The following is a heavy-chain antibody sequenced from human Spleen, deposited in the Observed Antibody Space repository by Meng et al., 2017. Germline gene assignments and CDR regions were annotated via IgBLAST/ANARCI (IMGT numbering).Heavy chain of an antibody. Sequence: LTCAASGFTFSDYYMSWIRQAPGKGLEWVAYLSPSGSNIYFADSMKGRFTISRDNAQNSLYLQMNSLTVEDTAVYYCARVENTVMVTPHYLDFWGQGTLVTISS. CDR2: LSPSGSNI. V-gene: IGHV3-11*04. CDR1: GFTFSDYY. D-gene: IGHD5-18*01. CDR3: ARVENTVMVTPHYLDF. J-gene: IGHJ4*02.